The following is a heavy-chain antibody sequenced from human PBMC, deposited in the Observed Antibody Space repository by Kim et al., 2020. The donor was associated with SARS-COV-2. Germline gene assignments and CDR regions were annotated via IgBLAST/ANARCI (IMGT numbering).Heavy chain of an antibody. Sequence: SETLSLTCTVSGGSISSYYWSWIRQPPGKGLEWIGYIYYSGSTNYNPSLKSRVTISVDTSKNQFSLKLSSVTAADTAVYYCVRVIARYSSASYYFDYWGQETLVTVSS. CDR2: IYYSGST. J-gene: IGHJ4*02. CDR1: GGSISSYY. V-gene: IGHV4-59*13. CDR3: VRVIARYSSASYYFDY. D-gene: IGHD6-25*01.